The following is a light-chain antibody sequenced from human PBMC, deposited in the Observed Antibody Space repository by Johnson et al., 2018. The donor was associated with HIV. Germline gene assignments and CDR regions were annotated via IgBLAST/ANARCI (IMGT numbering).Light chain of an antibody. CDR2: DSY. J-gene: IGLJ1*01. Sequence: HSVLTQPPSVSAAPGQKVTISCSGSSSNIGNNYVSWYQQLPGTAPKLLIYDSYKRPSGIPDRFSGSKSGTSATLGITGLQTGDEADYYCGTWDNSLSTGVFGTGTQVTVL. V-gene: IGLV1-51*01. CDR1: SSNIGNNY. CDR3: GTWDNSLSTGV.